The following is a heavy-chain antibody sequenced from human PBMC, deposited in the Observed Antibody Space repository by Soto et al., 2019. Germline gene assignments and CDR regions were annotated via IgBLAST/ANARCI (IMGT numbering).Heavy chain of an antibody. Sequence: QVPLQESGPGLVKPSQTLSLTCTVSGGSISSGGYYWSWIRQHPGKGLEWIGYIYYSGSTYYNPSLKSRVTMSVDTSKNQFSLKLSSVTAADTAVYYCARGYLRKPGGYIDLWGRGTLVTVSS. J-gene: IGHJ2*01. CDR3: ARGYLRKPGGYIDL. CDR2: IYYSGST. V-gene: IGHV4-31*03. CDR1: GGSISSGGYY. D-gene: IGHD1-26*01.